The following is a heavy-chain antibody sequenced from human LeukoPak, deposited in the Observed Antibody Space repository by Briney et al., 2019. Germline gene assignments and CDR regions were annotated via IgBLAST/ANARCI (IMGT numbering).Heavy chain of an antibody. CDR3: ARGHCSTTSCPYYWYMDV. CDR1: GYTFTGYY. Sequence: ASVKVSCKASGYTFTGYYMHWVRQAPGQGLEWMGWINPNSGGTNYAQKFQGRVTMTRDTSISTAYMELSRLRSDDTAVYYCARGHCSTTSCPYYWYMDVWGRGTTVTVSS. CDR2: INPNSGGT. J-gene: IGHJ6*03. V-gene: IGHV1-2*02. D-gene: IGHD2-2*01.